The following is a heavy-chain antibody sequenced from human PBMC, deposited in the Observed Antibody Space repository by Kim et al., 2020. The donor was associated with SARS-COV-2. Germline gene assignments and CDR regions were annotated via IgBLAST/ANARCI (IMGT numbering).Heavy chain of an antibody. CDR2: ISWNSGSI. CDR3: AKGPLDSSSWRKEGDYFDY. CDR1: GFTFDDYA. J-gene: IGHJ4*02. D-gene: IGHD6-13*01. Sequence: GGSLRLSCAASGFTFDDYAMHWVRQAPGKGLEWVSGISWNSGSIGYADSVKGRFTISRDNAKNSLYLQMNSLRAEDTALYYCAKGPLDSSSWRKEGDYFDYWGQGTLVTVSS. V-gene: IGHV3-9*01.